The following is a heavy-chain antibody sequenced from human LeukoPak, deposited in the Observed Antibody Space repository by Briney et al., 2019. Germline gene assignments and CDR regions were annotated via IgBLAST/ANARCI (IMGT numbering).Heavy chain of an antibody. Sequence: SETLSLTCAVYGGSFSGYYWSWIRQPPGKGLEWIGEINHSGSTNYNPSLKSRVTISVDTSKNQFSLKLSSVTAADTAVYYCARGRRNYGSGSYYVGPGGYYFDYWGQGTLVTVSS. CDR2: INHSGST. CDR1: GGSFSGYY. CDR3: ARGRRNYGSGSYYVGPGGYYFDY. D-gene: IGHD3-10*01. V-gene: IGHV4-34*01. J-gene: IGHJ4*02.